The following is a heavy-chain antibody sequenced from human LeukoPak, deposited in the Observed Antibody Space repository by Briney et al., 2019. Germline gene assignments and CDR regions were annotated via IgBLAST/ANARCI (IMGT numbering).Heavy chain of an antibody. CDR3: ATAVFDY. V-gene: IGHV3-30*02. CDR1: GFKFSDYG. Sequence: GESLKISCVGSGFKFSDYGLHWFRQAPGKGLEWVAFMRYDGSKIVYEDSLKGRFTVSRDNSEKTLYLQMSGLRSGDTAVYYCATAVFDYWGQGTLVTVSS. J-gene: IGHJ4*02. CDR2: MRYDGSKI.